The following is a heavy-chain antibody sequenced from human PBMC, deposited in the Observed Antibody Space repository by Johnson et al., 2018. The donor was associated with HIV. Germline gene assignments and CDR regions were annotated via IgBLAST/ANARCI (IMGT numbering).Heavy chain of an antibody. CDR1: GFTFDDYT. CDR2: ISWDGGST. V-gene: IGHV3-43*01. CDR3: ARSNWAHFDAFDI. D-gene: IGHD7-27*01. J-gene: IGHJ3*02. Sequence: QLVESGGVVVQPGGSLRLSCAASGFTFDDYTMHWVRQAPGKGLEWVSLISWDGGSTYYADSVKGRFTISRDNSKNTLYLQMNSLRAEDTAVYYCARSNWAHFDAFDIWGQGTMVTVSS.